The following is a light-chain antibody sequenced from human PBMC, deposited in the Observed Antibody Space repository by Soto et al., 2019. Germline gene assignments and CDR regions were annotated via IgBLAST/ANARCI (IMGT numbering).Light chain of an antibody. CDR1: QSLLLSNRDNQ. Sequence: DIVMTQSPLSLPVTPGERASISCRSSQSLLLSNRDNQCDWNLQDPGQHPQVLIHLGSNRSSGVPDRFSGSGSGTNFTLKNIRVEAEDVGVYYCMPALQTPITFGQGTRLEIK. J-gene: IGKJ5*01. CDR2: LGS. CDR3: MPALQTPIT. V-gene: IGKV2-28*01.